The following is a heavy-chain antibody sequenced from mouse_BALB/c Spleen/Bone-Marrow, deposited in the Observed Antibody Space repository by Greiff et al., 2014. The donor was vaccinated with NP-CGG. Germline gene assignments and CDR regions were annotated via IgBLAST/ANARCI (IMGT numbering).Heavy chain of an antibody. CDR2: IYPGDGDT. D-gene: IGHD4-1*01. J-gene: IGHJ2*01. Sequence: QVQLQQPGAELVRPGSSVKISCKASGYAFSSYWMNWVKQRPGQGLEWIGQIYPGDGDTNYNGKFKGKATLTANKSSSTAYMQLSSLTSEDSAVYFCARVRNWADYWGQGTTLTVSS. V-gene: IGHV1-80*01. CDR1: GYAFSSYW. CDR3: ARVRNWADY.